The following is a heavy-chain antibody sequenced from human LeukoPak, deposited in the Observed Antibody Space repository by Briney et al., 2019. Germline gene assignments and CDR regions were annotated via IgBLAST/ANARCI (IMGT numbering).Heavy chain of an antibody. Sequence: GRSLRLSCAASGFTLNTFAMHWVRQAPGRGLEWVAVISYDSSNYYYADSVKGRFTISRDNAKNSLYLQMNSLRAEDTAVYYCARDSNRYCSGGSCVPIQWVGLFIDYWGQGTLVTVSS. D-gene: IGHD2-15*01. CDR2: ISYDSSNY. J-gene: IGHJ4*02. CDR1: GFTLNTFA. V-gene: IGHV3-30-3*01. CDR3: ARDSNRYCSGGSCVPIQWVGLFIDY.